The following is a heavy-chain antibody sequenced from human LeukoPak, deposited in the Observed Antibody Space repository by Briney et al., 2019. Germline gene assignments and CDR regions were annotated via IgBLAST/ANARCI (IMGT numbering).Heavy chain of an antibody. CDR3: ATSRDAEMATLDY. V-gene: IGHV3-64*01. CDR1: GFIFSSYA. CDR2: ISSIGGGT. D-gene: IGHD5-24*01. Sequence: GGSLRLSCVASGFIFSSYAMNWVRQAPGKGLGYVSGISSIGGGTYYANSVKGRFTISRDNSKNTLYLQMGSLRVEDMALYYCATSRDAEMATLDYWGQGTLVTVSS. J-gene: IGHJ4*02.